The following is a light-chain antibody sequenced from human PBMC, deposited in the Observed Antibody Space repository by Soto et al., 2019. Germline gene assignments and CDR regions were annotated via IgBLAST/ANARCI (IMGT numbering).Light chain of an antibody. CDR1: QSISSY. Sequence: DIPMTQSPSSLSASVGDRVTITCRASQSISSYLNWYQQKPGKAPKLLIYAASSLQSGVPSRFSGSGSGTHFTLTISSLQPEDFATYYCQHSYSTPPITFGQGTRLEMK. V-gene: IGKV1-39*01. CDR2: AAS. CDR3: QHSYSTPPIT. J-gene: IGKJ5*01.